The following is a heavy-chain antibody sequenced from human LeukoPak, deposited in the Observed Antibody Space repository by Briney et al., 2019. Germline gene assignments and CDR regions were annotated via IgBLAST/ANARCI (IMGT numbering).Heavy chain of an antibody. J-gene: IGHJ4*02. D-gene: IGHD1-1*01. CDR2: IRNKANSYTT. Sequence: GGSLRLSCAASGFTFSDHYMDWVRQAPGRGLEWVVRIRNKANSYTTEYAASVKGRFTISRDDSKNSLYLQMNSLKTEDTAVYYCARSSANWPFDYWGQGTLVTVSS. CDR3: ARSSANWPFDY. CDR1: GFTFSDHY. V-gene: IGHV3-72*01.